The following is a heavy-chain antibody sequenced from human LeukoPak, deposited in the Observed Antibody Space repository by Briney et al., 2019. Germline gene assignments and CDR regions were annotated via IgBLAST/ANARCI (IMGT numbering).Heavy chain of an antibody. CDR1: GFTFSTYS. J-gene: IGHJ4*02. CDR3: AKDRTYCGGDCYSYYFDY. Sequence: PGGSLRLSCAASGFTFSTYSMNWVRQAPGKGLEWVSAISGSGGSTYYADSVKGRFTISRDNSKNTLYLQMNSLRAEDTAVYYCAKDRTYCGGDCYSYYFDYWGQGTLVTVSS. V-gene: IGHV3-23*01. D-gene: IGHD2-21*02. CDR2: ISGSGGST.